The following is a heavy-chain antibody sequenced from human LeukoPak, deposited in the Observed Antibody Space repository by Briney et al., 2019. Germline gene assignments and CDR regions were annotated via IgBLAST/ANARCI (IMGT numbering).Heavy chain of an antibody. CDR1: GFTFSSYW. Sequence: GGSLRLSCAASGFTFSSYWMTWVRQAPGKGLEWVANIKQDGSEKNYVDSVKGRFTISRDNAKNSLYLQMNSLRVEDTALYYCARGGSESDYWGKGTLVTVSS. CDR3: ARGGSESDY. J-gene: IGHJ4*02. CDR2: IKQDGSEK. V-gene: IGHV3-7*01.